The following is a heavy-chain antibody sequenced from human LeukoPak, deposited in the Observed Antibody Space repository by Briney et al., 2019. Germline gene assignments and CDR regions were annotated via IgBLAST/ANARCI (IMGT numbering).Heavy chain of an antibody. J-gene: IGHJ5*02. CDR1: GGSISSGSYY. V-gene: IGHV4-39*07. CDR2: INHSGST. Sequence: SETLSLTCTVSGGSISSGSYYWSWIRQPPGKGLEWIGEINHSGSTNYNPSLKSRVTISVDTSKNQFSLKLSSVTAADTAVYYCARTLIAAAGYNWFDPWGQGTLVTVSS. D-gene: IGHD6-13*01. CDR3: ARTLIAAAGYNWFDP.